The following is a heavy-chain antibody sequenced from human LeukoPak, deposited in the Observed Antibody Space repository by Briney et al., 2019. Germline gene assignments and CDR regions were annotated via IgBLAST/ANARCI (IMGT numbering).Heavy chain of an antibody. V-gene: IGHV3-21*01. J-gene: IGHJ6*02. D-gene: IGHD3-10*01. Sequence: GGSLRLSCAASGFSFSSYSMNWVRQAPGKGLEWVSSISSSSSYIYYADSVKGRFTISRDNAKNSLYLQMNSLRAEDTAVYYCAREKPYYYGSGSYYYYYYGMDVWGQGTTVTVSS. CDR3: AREKPYYYGSGSYYYYYYGMDV. CDR2: ISSSSSYI. CDR1: GFSFSSYS.